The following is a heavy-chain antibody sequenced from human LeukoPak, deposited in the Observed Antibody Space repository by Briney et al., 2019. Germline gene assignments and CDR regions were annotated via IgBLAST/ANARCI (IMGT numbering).Heavy chain of an antibody. CDR2: IANDGRDK. CDR1: GFTFSDYG. J-gene: IGHJ3*02. CDR3: TTRIAVAKWDAFDI. Sequence: GRSLRLSCAASGFTFSDYGMHWVRQAPGKGLEWVAVIANDGRDKKYADSVRGRFTISRDNSKNTVYLQMNSLRAEDTAVYYCTTRIAVAKWDAFDIWGQGTMVTVSS. V-gene: IGHV3-30*03. D-gene: IGHD6-19*01.